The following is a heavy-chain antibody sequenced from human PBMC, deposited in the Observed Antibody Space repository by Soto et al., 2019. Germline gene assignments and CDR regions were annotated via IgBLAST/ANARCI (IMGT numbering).Heavy chain of an antibody. CDR1: GFTFSSYA. CDR3: ARDFVVGYYYDSSGYYLYNWFDP. Sequence: GGSLRLSCAASGFTFSSYAMHWVRQAPGKGLEWVAVISYDGSNKYYADSVKGRFTISRDNSKNTLYLQMNSLRAEDTAVYYCARDFVVGYYYDSSGYYLYNWFDPWGQGTLVTVSS. CDR2: ISYDGSNK. D-gene: IGHD3-22*01. J-gene: IGHJ5*02. V-gene: IGHV3-30-3*01.